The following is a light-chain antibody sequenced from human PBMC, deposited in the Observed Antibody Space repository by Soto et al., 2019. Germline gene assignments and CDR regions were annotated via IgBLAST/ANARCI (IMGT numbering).Light chain of an antibody. Sequence: DIHMTCSPSTLSASVGDRVTVTCRASQTIGSWLAWYQQKPGRAPKLLIFDASSLESGVPSRFSGNGSGTEFTLTISGLQPDDFASYYCQQYNSYSGMFGQGTKVDIK. CDR1: QTIGSW. CDR3: QQYNSYSGM. J-gene: IGKJ1*01. CDR2: DAS. V-gene: IGKV1-5*01.